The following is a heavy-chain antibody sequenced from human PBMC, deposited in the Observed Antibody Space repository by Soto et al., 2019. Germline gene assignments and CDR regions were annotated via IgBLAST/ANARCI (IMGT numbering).Heavy chain of an antibody. D-gene: IGHD6-13*01. CDR1: GYGFTSYW. CDR2: IYPGDSDT. J-gene: IGHJ6*02. CDR3: ARRKRSRWYDTRYYGMDV. V-gene: IGHV5-51*01. Sequence: GESLKISCKGSGYGFTSYWIGWVRQMPGKGLEWMGIIYPGDSDTRYSPSFQGQVTISADKSISTAYLQWSSLKASDTAMYYGARRKRSRWYDTRYYGMDVWGQGTTVTVSS.